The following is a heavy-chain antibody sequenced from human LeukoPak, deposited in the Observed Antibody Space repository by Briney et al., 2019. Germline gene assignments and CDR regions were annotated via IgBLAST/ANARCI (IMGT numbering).Heavy chain of an antibody. V-gene: IGHV3-23*01. CDR1: GITFSNYA. CDR2: ISGSAHKI. J-gene: IGHJ4*02. CDR3: AGRPTGYSSGYIH. Sequence: GGSLRLSCVASGITFSNYAVSWVRQAPEKGLDWVSVISGSAHKIRYTDSVKGRFTISRDNSENIVYLQMNNLRVEDTAVYYCAGRPTGYSSGYIHWGQGTLVAVSS. D-gene: IGHD5-18*01.